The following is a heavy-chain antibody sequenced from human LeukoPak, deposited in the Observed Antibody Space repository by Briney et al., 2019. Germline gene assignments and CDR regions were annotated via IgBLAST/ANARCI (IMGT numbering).Heavy chain of an antibody. V-gene: IGHV3-66*01. CDR3: ARGGARSPRPAPSDYFDY. Sequence: GGSLRLSCAASGLTVSSNYMSWVRKAPGKGLEWVSVIYSGGSTYYADSVKGRFIISRDNSRNTLYLQMKRLRAEDTAVYYCARGGARSPRPAPSDYFDYWGQGTLVTVSS. D-gene: IGHD6-6*01. J-gene: IGHJ4*02. CDR2: IYSGGST. CDR1: GLTVSSNY.